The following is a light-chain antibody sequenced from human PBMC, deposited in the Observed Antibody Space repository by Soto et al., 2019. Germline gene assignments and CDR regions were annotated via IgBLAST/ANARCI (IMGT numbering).Light chain of an antibody. CDR2: EVS. V-gene: IGLV2-8*01. CDR3: SSYAGSNNFV. Sequence: QSVLTQPPSASGSPGQSVTISCTGTSSDVGDYNYVSWYQRHPGKAPKLIISEVSKRPSGVPDRFSGSKSGNTASLTVSGLQAEDEADYYCSSYAGSNNFVFGTGTKLTV. CDR1: SSDVGDYNY. J-gene: IGLJ1*01.